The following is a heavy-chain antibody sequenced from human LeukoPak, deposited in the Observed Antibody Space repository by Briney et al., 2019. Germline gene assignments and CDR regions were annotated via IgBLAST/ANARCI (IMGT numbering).Heavy chain of an antibody. D-gene: IGHD1-26*01. CDR1: GGSISSSNW. Sequence: SETLSLTCTVSGGSISSSNWWSWVRQPPGKGLEWIGEIYHSGSTNYNPSLKSLVTISVDKSKNQFSLKLSSVTAADTAVYYCARVSSGATTVDYWGQGTLVTVSS. CDR2: IYHSGST. V-gene: IGHV4-4*02. CDR3: ARVSSGATTVDY. J-gene: IGHJ4*02.